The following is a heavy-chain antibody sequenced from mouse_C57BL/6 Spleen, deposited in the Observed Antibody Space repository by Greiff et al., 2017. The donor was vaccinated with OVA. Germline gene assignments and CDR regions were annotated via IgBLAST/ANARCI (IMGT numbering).Heavy chain of an antibody. V-gene: IGHV1-52*01. CDR1: GYTFTSYW. CDR2: IDPSDSET. Sequence: VQLQQPGAELVRPGSSVKLSCKASGYTFTSYWMHWVKQRPIQGLEWIGNIDPSDSETNYNQKFKDKATLTVDKSSSTAYMQLSSLTSEDSAVYYCASGSGVDYWGQGTTLTVSS. CDR3: ASGSGVDY. J-gene: IGHJ2*01.